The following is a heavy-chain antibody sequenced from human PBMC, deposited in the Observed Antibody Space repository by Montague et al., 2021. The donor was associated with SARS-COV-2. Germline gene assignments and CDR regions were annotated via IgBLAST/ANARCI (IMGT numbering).Heavy chain of an antibody. V-gene: IGHV4/OR15-8*01. J-gene: IGHJ5*02. D-gene: IGHD3-10*02. Sequence: SETLSLTCAVSGGSITGSNWWTWVRQSPGKGPEWIGEIYHSGRSNIKASLKSRVTLSVDKSKNQFSLNTTSLTAADTAVYYCSRQCLRSWALDAWGQGPSATVSS. CDR2: IYHSGRS. CDR3: SRQCLRSWALDA. CDR1: GGSITGSNW.